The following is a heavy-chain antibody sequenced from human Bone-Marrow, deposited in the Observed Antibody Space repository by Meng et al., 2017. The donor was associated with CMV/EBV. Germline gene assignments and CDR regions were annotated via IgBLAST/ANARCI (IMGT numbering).Heavy chain of an antibody. J-gene: IGHJ6*02. D-gene: IGHD2-2*01. CDR3: ARERVRNFVVAPGASRTAAPAGMDV. V-gene: IGHV3-13*01. CDR2: IGTAGDT. CDR1: GFTFSSYD. Sequence: GESLKISCAASGFTFSSYDMHWVRQATGKGLEWVSAIGTAGDTYYPGSVKGRFIISRDNAKNTLYLQMNSLRAEDTAVYYCARERVRNFVVAPGASRTAAPAGMDVWGQGTAVTVSS.